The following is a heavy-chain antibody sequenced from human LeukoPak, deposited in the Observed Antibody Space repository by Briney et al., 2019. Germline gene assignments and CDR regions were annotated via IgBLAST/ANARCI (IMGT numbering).Heavy chain of an antibody. CDR1: GFTFSSYG. J-gene: IGHJ4*02. CDR3: AKDRDSSSWYDQFFDY. D-gene: IGHD6-13*01. CDR2: ISYDGSNK. V-gene: IGHV3-30*18. Sequence: GGSLRLSCAASGFTFSSYGMHWVRQAPGKGLEWVAVISYDGSNKYYADSVKGRFTISRDNSKNTLYLQMNSLRAEDTAVYYCAKDRDSSSWYDQFFDYWGQGTLVTVSS.